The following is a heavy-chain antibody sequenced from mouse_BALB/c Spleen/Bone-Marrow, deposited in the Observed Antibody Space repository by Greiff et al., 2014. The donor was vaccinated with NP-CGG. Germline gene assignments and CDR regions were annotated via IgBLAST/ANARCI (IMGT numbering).Heavy chain of an antibody. J-gene: IGHJ3*01. CDR3: ARGDFDFEAWFTY. D-gene: IGHD2-4*01. CDR2: IYPGDGDI. V-gene: IGHV1-80*01. Sequence: VQLQQSGAELARPGSSVKISCKASGYAFSSYWMNWVQQRPGQGLEWIGQIYPGDGDINYNGKFKGKATLTADKSSGTAYMQFSSLTSEDSAVYFCARGDFDFEAWFTYWGQGTLVTVSA. CDR1: GYAFSSYW.